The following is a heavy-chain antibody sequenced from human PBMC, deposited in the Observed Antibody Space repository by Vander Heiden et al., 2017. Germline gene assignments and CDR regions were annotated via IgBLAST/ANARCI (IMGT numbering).Heavy chain of an antibody. CDR2: IKSIAHGGTT. CDR1: DFTFSYAW. V-gene: IGHV3-15*07. J-gene: IGHJ4*02. CDR3: TTGLANYFAF. D-gene: IGHD6-6*01. Sequence: EVQLVESGGGLVEPGGSLSLSSSSSDFTFSYAWMHWVRQAPGKGLEWVGRIKSIAHGGTTDYAASVEGRFTISRDDSTKTLYLQMNSLQTGDTAVYYCTTGLANYFAFWGQGTLVTVSS.